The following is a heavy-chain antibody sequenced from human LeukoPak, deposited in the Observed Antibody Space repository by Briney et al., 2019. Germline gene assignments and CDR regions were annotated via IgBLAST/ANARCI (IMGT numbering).Heavy chain of an antibody. CDR2: ISSSSSYI. D-gene: IGHD4-17*01. V-gene: IGHV3-21*01. CDR1: GFTFSSYS. Sequence: KPGGSLRLSCAASGFTFSSYSMNWVRQAPGKGLEWVSSISSSSSYIYYADSVKGRFTISRDNAKNSLYLQMNSLRAEDTAVYYCARGPGVYGDYQLFFDYWGQGTLVTVSS. J-gene: IGHJ4*02. CDR3: ARGPGVYGDYQLFFDY.